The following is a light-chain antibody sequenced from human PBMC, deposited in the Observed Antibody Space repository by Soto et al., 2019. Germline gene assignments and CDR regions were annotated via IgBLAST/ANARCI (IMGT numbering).Light chain of an antibody. CDR1: QGINNY. V-gene: IGKV1-9*01. J-gene: IGKJ2*01. CDR3: QHLHRHPYT. Sequence: DIQLTQSPSFLSASVGDTFTITCRASQGINNYLAWYQQKPGKAPELLIYAASTLQSGVPSRFSGSGSGTEFTLTISSLQPEDFATYYCQHLHRHPYTFGQGTKLEIK. CDR2: AAS.